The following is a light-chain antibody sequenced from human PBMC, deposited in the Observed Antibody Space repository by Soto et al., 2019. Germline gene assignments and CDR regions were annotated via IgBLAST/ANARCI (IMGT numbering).Light chain of an antibody. CDR3: KQYGSSPWT. CDR1: QSVSSN. CDR2: GAS. J-gene: IGKJ1*01. Sequence: EIVMTQSPATLSVSPGERATLSCRASQSVSSNLAWYQQKPGQAHRLLIYGASTMATGIPARFRGSGSGTDFTLTIRRLEPEDFAVYYCKQYGSSPWTFGQGTKVDIK. V-gene: IGKV3-20*01.